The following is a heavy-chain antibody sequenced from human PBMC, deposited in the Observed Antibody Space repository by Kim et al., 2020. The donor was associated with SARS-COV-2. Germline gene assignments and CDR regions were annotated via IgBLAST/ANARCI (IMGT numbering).Heavy chain of an antibody. Sequence: GGSLRLSCAASGFAFSTYGMHWVRQAPGKGLEWLAVIWYDGSNKYYLDSVKGRFTISRDNSKNTLFLQMNSLTAEGTAVYYCATGVGVVLAGKDHFYMDVWGKGTTVTVSS. J-gene: IGHJ6*03. CDR1: GFAFSTYG. CDR2: IWYDGSNK. CDR3: ATGVGVVLAGKDHFYMDV. D-gene: IGHD2-15*01. V-gene: IGHV3-33*01.